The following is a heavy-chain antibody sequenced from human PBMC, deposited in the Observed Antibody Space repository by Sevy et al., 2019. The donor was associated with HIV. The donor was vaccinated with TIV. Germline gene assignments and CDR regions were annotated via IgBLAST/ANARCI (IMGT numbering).Heavy chain of an antibody. CDR2: ISFDGNKR. V-gene: IGHV3-30*18. D-gene: IGHD2-15*01. CDR1: GFTFSSHG. J-gene: IGHJ5*02. CDR3: AKGEGYCSGGSCNPGVS. Sequence: GGSLRLSCAASGFTFSSHGMHWVRRAPGKGLEWVGLISFDGNKRYYLDSVKGRFTISRDNSKNTLYLQMNGLRAEDTAVYYCAKGEGYCSGGSCNPGVSWGQGTLVTVSS.